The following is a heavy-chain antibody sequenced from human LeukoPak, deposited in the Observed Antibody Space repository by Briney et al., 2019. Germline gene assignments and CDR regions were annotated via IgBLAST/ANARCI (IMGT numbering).Heavy chain of an antibody. V-gene: IGHV3-23*01. D-gene: IGHD2-2*01. CDR1: GFTFSTYG. CDR2: ISGSGGNT. J-gene: IGHJ6*03. Sequence: GGSLRLSCAASGFTFSTYGMHWVRQAPGKGLEWVSAISGSGGNTYYADSVKGRFTISRDNSKNTLYLKMNSLRAEDTAVYYCAKADRDIVVVPDYYMDAWGKGTTVTVSS. CDR3: AKADRDIVVVPDYYMDA.